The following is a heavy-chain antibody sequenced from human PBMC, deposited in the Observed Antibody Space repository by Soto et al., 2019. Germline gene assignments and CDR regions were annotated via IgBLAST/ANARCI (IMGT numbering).Heavy chain of an antibody. CDR1: GFTCSSYG. CDR3: AKDSGTYWYFDL. D-gene: IGHD3-10*01. J-gene: IGHJ2*01. CDR2: ISYDGSNK. V-gene: IGHV3-30*18. Sequence: QVQLVESGGGVVQPGRSLRLSCAASGFTCSSYGIHWVRQAPGKGLEWVAVISYDGSNKFYADSVKGRFTISRDNSKNTLYLQMNSLRAEDTAVYYCAKDSGTYWYFDLWGRGTLVTVSS.